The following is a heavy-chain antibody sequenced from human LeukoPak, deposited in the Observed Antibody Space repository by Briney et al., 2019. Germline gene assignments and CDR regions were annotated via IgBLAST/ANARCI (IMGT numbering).Heavy chain of an antibody. CDR3: ARDADGGDSVTD. J-gene: IGHJ4*02. CDR2: INPNSGGT. CDR1: GYTFTGYY. Sequence: ASVKVSCKASGYTFTGYYMHWVRQAPGQGPEWMGWINPNSGGTNYAQKFQGRVTMTRDTSISTAYMELSRLRSDDTAVYYCARDADGGDSVTDWGQGTLVTVSS. V-gene: IGHV1-2*02. D-gene: IGHD2-21*01.